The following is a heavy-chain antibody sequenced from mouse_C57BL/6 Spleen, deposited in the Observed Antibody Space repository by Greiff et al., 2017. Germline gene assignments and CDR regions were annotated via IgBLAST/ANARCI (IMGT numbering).Heavy chain of an antibody. CDR3: ARSGHYYGSSYDV. D-gene: IGHD1-1*01. J-gene: IGHJ1*03. Sequence: VQLQQSGAELARPGASVKLSCKASGYTFTSYGISWVKQRTGQGLEWIGEIYPRSGNTYYNEKFKGKATLTADKSSSTAYMELRSLTSEDSAVDICARSGHYYGSSYDVWGTGTTVTVSS. CDR1: GYTFTSYG. V-gene: IGHV1-81*01. CDR2: IYPRSGNT.